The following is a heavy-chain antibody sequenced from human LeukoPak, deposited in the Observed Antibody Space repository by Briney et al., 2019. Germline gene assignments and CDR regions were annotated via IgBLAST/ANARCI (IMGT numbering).Heavy chain of an antibody. Sequence: ASVKVSCKASGYTFTSYGISWVRQAPGQGLEWMGWISAYNGNTNYAQKLQGRVTMTTDTSTSTAYMELRSLRSDDTAVYYCARRGVVVAATLNWHYSDYWGQGTLVTVSS. V-gene: IGHV1-18*01. CDR3: ARRGVVVAATLNWHYSDY. CDR1: GYTFTSYG. D-gene: IGHD2-15*01. CDR2: ISAYNGNT. J-gene: IGHJ4*02.